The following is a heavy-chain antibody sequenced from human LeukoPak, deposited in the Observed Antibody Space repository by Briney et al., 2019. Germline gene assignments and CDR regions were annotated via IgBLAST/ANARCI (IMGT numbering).Heavy chain of an antibody. D-gene: IGHD1-26*01. V-gene: IGHV4-59*01. CDR3: ARVGGTNHYYYGMDV. J-gene: IGHJ6*02. CDR1: GGSISNYY. CDR2: IYYSGST. Sequence: SETLSLTCTVSGGSISNYYWSWIRQSPGKGLEWIGYIYYSGSTNYNPSLKSRVTISVDTSKNQFPLKLSSVTAADTAVYYCARVGGTNHYYYGMDVWGQGTTVNVSS.